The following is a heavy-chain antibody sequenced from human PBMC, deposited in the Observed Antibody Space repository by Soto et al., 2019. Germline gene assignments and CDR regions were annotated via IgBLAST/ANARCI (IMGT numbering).Heavy chain of an antibody. V-gene: IGHV1-3*01. CDR1: GDSFTGYA. Sequence: ASVKVSCKASGDSFTGYAMHWVRQAPGQRLEWMGWINAGNGNTKYSQKFQGRVTITRDTSASTAYMELSSLRSEDTAVYYCARAVAVAADFDYWGQGTLVTVSS. J-gene: IGHJ4*02. CDR3: ARAVAVAADFDY. D-gene: IGHD6-19*01. CDR2: INAGNGNT.